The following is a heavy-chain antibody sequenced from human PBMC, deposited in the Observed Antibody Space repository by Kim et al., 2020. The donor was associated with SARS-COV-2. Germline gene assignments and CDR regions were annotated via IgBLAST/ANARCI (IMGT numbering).Heavy chain of an antibody. CDR2: IDTSPSTP. D-gene: IGHD3-16*01. Sequence: ASVKVSCKASGYSLKSYAIDWVRQVPGQGLEWMGYIDTSPSTPIYGQGFTGRFVLSLDASVNTAYLEIRSLTSEDTAVYYCARDVRGGPGDNFDYWGQGTLVTVSS. CDR1: GYSLKSYA. CDR3: ARDVRGGPGDNFDY. V-gene: IGHV7-4-1*02. J-gene: IGHJ4*02.